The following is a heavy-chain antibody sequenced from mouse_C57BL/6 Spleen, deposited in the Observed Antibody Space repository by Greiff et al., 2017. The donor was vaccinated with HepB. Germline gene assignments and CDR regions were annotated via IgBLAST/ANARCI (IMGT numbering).Heavy chain of an antibody. V-gene: IGHV1-74*01. J-gene: IGHJ3*01. CDR2: IHPSDSDT. CDR3: ASITTVVDQFAY. D-gene: IGHD1-1*01. CDR1: GYTFTSYW. Sequence: QVQLQHPGAELVKPGASVKVSCKASGYTFTSYWMHWVKQRPGQGLEWIGRIHPSDSDTNYNQKFKGKATLTVDKSSSTAYMQLSSLTSEDSAVYYCASITTVVDQFAYWGQGTLVTVSA.